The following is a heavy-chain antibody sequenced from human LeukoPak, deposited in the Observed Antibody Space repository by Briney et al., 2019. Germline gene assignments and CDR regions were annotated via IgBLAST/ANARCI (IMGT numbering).Heavy chain of an antibody. J-gene: IGHJ4*02. CDR3: TTGPGYSGYRRDY. Sequence: PGGSLRLSRAASGFTFINAWMNWVRQAPGKGLEWVGRIKSKTDGGTTDYAAPVKGRFTISRDDSKNTLYLQMNSLKTEDTAVYYCTTGPGYSGYRRDYWGQGTLVTVSS. CDR1: GFTFINAW. V-gene: IGHV3-15*01. CDR2: IKSKTDGGTT. D-gene: IGHD5-12*01.